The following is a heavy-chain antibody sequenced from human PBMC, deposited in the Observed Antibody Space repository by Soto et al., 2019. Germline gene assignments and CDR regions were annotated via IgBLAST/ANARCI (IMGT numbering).Heavy chain of an antibody. CDR3: GRGQTVGVTAPDS. Sequence: EVQLVESGGGVIQPGGSLRLSCAAAGLSVSSKYMSWVRQAPWKGLEWVSVIYTDGRTFYAESVKGRFTISRDNSENTIYLQMNSLRAEDTAVYYCGRGQTVGVTAPDSWGQGTLDTVSS. CDR1: GLSVSSKY. CDR2: IYTDGRT. J-gene: IGHJ4*02. D-gene: IGHD1-26*01. V-gene: IGHV3-53*01.